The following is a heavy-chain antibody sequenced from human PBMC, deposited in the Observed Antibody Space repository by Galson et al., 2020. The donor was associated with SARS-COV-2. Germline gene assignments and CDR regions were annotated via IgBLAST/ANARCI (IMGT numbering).Heavy chain of an antibody. D-gene: IGHD1-26*01. Sequence: GSLRLSCAASGFTVSTKYMSWVRQAPGKGLEWVSVIYRGGNTYYADSVKGRFTISRDNSKNTLYLQMNSLTAEDTAVYYCAREDWRGGYPAYYYYIDVWGKGTTVAVSS. V-gene: IGHV3-53*01. J-gene: IGHJ6*03. CDR1: GFTVSTKY. CDR3: AREDWRGGYPAYYYYIDV. CDR2: IYRGGNT.